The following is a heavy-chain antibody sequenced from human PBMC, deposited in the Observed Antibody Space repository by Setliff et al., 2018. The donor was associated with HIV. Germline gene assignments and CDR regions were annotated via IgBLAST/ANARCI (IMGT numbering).Heavy chain of an antibody. CDR3: TRDHTPPPNYDFWSGQIDLRNIFYYMDV. D-gene: IGHD3-3*01. CDR2: INTNTGNP. CDR1: GYSLTSYS. V-gene: IGHV7-4-1*01. Sequence: ASVKVSCKASGYSLTSYSINWVRQAPGQGLEWMGYINTNTGNPTYAQGFTGRFVFSVDTPVSTAYLQVFSLKAEDTAVYYCTRDHTPPPNYDFWSGQIDLRNIFYYMDVWGTGSPVTVSS. J-gene: IGHJ6*03.